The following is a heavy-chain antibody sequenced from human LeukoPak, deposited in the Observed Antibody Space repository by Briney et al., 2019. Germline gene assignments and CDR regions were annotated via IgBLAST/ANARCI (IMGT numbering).Heavy chain of an antibody. D-gene: IGHD2/OR15-2a*01. CDR2: ISGYNGNT. J-gene: IGHJ4*02. CDR3: ARTCASSNCYSPY. V-gene: IGHV1-18*01. Sequence: ASVKVSYKTSGYTFTNYGVTWVRQAPGQGLEWMGWISGYNGNTNYAQKFQGRVTITTDTSTSTAYMELRSLRSGDTAVYYCARTCASSNCYSPYWGQGTLVTVSS. CDR1: GYTFTNYG.